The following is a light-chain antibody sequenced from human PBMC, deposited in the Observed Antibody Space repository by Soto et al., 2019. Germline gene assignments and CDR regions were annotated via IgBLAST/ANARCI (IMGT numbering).Light chain of an antibody. J-gene: IGKJ4*01. CDR1: QGISSY. CDR2: DAS. CDR3: QQVNVYPST. Sequence: IQLTQSPSSLSASVGDRVTITCHTSQGISSYLGWYQQKPGKAPNLLIYDASTLHSGVPSRFSGGGSGTDFTLTISCLQPEDFATYYCQQVNVYPSTFGGGTKVDIK. V-gene: IGKV1-9*01.